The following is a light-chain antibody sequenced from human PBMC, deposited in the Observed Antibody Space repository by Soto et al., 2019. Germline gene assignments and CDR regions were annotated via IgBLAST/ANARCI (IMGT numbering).Light chain of an antibody. Sequence: QSVLTQPPSVSAAPGQRITISCSGSSSNIENNPVSWYQQLPGTAPKLLIYDNNKRPSGIPDRFSGSKSGTSATLGITGLQTGDDADYYCGTWDSSLSSVVFGGGTKVTVL. CDR2: DNN. CDR1: SSNIENNP. CDR3: GTWDSSLSSVV. V-gene: IGLV1-51*01. J-gene: IGLJ2*01.